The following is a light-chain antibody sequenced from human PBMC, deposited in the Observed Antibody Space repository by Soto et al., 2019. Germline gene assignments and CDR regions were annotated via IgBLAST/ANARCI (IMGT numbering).Light chain of an antibody. Sequence: QSALTQPASVSGSPVQSITISCTGTSSDVGGSNFVSWYQQHPGKAPKLMIYDVSNRPSGVSNRFSGSKSGNTASLTISGLQAEDEADYYCSSYSISSAPVHVFGTGTNHTV. CDR3: SSYSISSAPVHV. CDR1: SSDVGGSNF. CDR2: DVS. J-gene: IGLJ1*01. V-gene: IGLV2-14*01.